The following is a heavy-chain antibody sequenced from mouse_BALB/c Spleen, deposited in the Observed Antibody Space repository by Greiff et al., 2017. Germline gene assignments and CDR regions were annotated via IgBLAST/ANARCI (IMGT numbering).Heavy chain of an antibody. CDR2: ISSGGST. Sequence: DVHLVESGGGLVKPGGSLKLSCAASGFTFSSYAMSWVRQTPEKRLEWVASISSGGSTYYPDSVKGRFTISRDNARNILYLQMSSLRSEDTAMYYCARGGLRPWYFDVWGAGTTVTVSS. CDR1: GFTFSSYA. V-gene: IGHV5-6-5*01. J-gene: IGHJ1*01. D-gene: IGHD3-1*01. CDR3: ARGGLRPWYFDV.